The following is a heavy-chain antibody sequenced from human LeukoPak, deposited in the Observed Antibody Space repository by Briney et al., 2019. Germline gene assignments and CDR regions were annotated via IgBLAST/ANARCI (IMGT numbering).Heavy chain of an antibody. J-gene: IGHJ4*02. CDR2: ISGSGAST. Sequence: GGSLRLSCLTSGFTFSTNAMSWVRQAPGKGLEWISGISGSGASTYYADSVTGRFTISRDNSRNTLYLQMNSLRGDDTAVYYRAKDVGKWESLHFFDYWGQGTLVTVSS. CDR1: GFTFSTNA. CDR3: AKDVGKWESLHFFDY. D-gene: IGHD1-26*01. V-gene: IGHV3-23*01.